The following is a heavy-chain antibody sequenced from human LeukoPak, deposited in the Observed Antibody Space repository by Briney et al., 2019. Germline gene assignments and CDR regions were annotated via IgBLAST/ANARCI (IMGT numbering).Heavy chain of an antibody. D-gene: IGHD1-14*01. V-gene: IGHV4-61*01. Sequence: SETLSLTCTVSGGSVTSGSYYWSWIRQPPGKGLEWIGYIYYSGSTNYNPSLKSRVTISVDTSKNQFSLKLSSVTAADTAVYYCARDHRYYYYMDVWGKGTTVTVSS. J-gene: IGHJ6*03. CDR1: GGSVTSGSYY. CDR3: ARDHRYYYYMDV. CDR2: IYYSGST.